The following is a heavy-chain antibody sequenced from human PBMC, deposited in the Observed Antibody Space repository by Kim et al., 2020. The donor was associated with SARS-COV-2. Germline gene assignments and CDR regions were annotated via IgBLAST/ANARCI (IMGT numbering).Heavy chain of an antibody. Sequence: GGSLRLSCAASGFTVSSNYMSWVRQAPGKGLEWVSVIYSGGSTYYADSVKGRFTISRDNSKNTLYLQMNSLRAEDTAVYYCAREGLWFGEPYPFFDYWGQGTLVTVSS. CDR1: GFTVSSNY. CDR3: AREGLWFGEPYPFFDY. V-gene: IGHV3-66*01. CDR2: IYSGGST. D-gene: IGHD3-10*01. J-gene: IGHJ4*02.